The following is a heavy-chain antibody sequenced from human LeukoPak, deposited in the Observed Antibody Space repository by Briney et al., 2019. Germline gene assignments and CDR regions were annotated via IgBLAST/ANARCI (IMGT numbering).Heavy chain of an antibody. CDR2: IYHSGST. D-gene: IGHD6-13*01. CDR1: GYSISSGYY. Sequence: SETLSLTCTVSGYSISSGYYWGWIRQPPGKGLEWIGSIYHSGSTYYNPSLKSRVTISVDTSKNQFSLKMSSVTAADTAVYYCARDLGSSKYFQHWGQGTLVTVSS. J-gene: IGHJ1*01. CDR3: ARDLGSSKYFQH. V-gene: IGHV4-38-2*02.